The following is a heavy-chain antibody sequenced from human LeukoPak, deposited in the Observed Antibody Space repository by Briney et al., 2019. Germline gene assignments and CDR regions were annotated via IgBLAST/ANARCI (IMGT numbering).Heavy chain of an antibody. CDR3: ARSPLLAHGYYYMDV. CDR1: GGTFTSYA. V-gene: IGHV1-69*01. Sequence: GSSVKVSCKASGGTFTSYAISWVRQAPGQRLGWRGGIIPIFGTANYAQKFHGRVTITADESTSTAYMELSSLRSEDTAVYYCARSPLLAHGYYYMDVWGKGTTVTVSS. CDR2: IIPIFGTA. J-gene: IGHJ6*03.